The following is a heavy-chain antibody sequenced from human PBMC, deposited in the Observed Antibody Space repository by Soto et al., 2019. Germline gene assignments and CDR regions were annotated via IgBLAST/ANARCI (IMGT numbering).Heavy chain of an antibody. Sequence: ASVKVSCTASGYTFTGYYVHWVRPAPGQGLEWMGWINPNSGDTYLAQRFQGRVTMNRDTSIGTAYMELRGLTSDDTAEYYCAKGGAIVAAGTRVYLYNAMDVWGQGTTVTVSS. V-gene: IGHV1-2*02. D-gene: IGHD1-26*01. J-gene: IGHJ6*02. CDR2: INPNSGDT. CDR3: AKGGAIVAAGTRVYLYNAMDV. CDR1: GYTFTGYY.